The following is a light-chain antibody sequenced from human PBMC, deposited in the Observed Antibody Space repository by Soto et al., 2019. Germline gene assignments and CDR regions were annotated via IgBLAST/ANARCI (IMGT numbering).Light chain of an antibody. CDR2: GAS. CDR3: QQGYSTTPIT. J-gene: IGKJ5*01. CDR1: QSIKNY. Sequence: DIKMTQSPSSLSAAIGDRVTITCRASQSIKNYLNWYQHKPGAAPKLLIFGASNLESGVPSRFSGSGSGTEFTLSISSLQPEDFATYYCQQGYSTTPITFGQGTRLEIK. V-gene: IGKV1-39*01.